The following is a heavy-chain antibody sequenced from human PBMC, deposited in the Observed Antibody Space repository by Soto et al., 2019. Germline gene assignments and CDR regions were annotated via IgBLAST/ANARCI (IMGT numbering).Heavy chain of an antibody. CDR1: GYTFTSYG. D-gene: IGHD1-26*01. J-gene: IGHJ5*02. CDR2: ISAYNGNT. V-gene: IGHV1-18*01. Sequence: ASVKVSCKASGYTFTSYGISWVRQAPGQGLEWMGWISAYNGNTNYAQKLQGRVTMTTDTSTSTAYMELRSLRSDDTAVYYCARDRPLREAKYNWFDPWGQGTLVTVSS. CDR3: ARDRPLREAKYNWFDP.